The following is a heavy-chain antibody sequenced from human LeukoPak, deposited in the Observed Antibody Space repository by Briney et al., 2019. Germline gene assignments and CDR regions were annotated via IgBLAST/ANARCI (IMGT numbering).Heavy chain of an antibody. CDR2: INPNSGGT. Sequence: ASVKVSCKASGYTFNGYYMHWVRQAPGQGLEWMGWINPNSGGTNYAQKFQGWVTMTRDTSISTAYMELSRLRSDDTAVYYCARDGCSGGSCYSPDAFDIWGQGTMVTVSS. J-gene: IGHJ3*02. D-gene: IGHD2-15*01. CDR3: ARDGCSGGSCYSPDAFDI. CDR1: GYTFNGYY. V-gene: IGHV1-2*04.